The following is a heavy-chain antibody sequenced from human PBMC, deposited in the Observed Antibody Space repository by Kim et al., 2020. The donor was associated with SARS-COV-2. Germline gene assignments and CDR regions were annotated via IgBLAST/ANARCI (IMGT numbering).Heavy chain of an antibody. CDR3: ARDPILFIWFGELSPSYGMDV. J-gene: IGHJ6*02. D-gene: IGHD3-10*01. CDR1: GGTFSSYA. Sequence: SVKVSCKASGGTFSSYAISWVRQAPGQGLEWMGGIIPIFGTANYAQKFQGRVTITADKSTSTAYMELSSLRSEDTAVYYCARDPILFIWFGELSPSYGMDVWGQGTTVTVSS. CDR2: IIPIFGTA. V-gene: IGHV1-69*06.